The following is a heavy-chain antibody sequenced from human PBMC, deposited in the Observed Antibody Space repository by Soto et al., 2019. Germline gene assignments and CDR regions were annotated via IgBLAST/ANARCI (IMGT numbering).Heavy chain of an antibody. CDR3: ARDRMAADATEVAFDF. CDR1: GGSISTYF. D-gene: IGHD6-13*01. V-gene: IGHV4-59*01. CDR2: ISDSGRI. Sequence: QVQLQESGPGLVKPSETLSLTCTVSGGSISTYFWNWLRQPPGKGLEWIAYISDSGRILYNPSLKSGVTLSLDASKNQFSLRLSSVTAADTAVYYCARDRMAADATEVAFDFWGQGTMVTVSS. J-gene: IGHJ3*01.